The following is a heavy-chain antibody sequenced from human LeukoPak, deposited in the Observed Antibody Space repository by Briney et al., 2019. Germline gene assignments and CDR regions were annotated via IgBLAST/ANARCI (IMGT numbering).Heavy chain of an antibody. CDR2: ISGSGGST. J-gene: IGHJ4*02. CDR1: GFTFSSYA. CDR3: ATSPPYYDFWSGYSFFDY. D-gene: IGHD3-3*01. Sequence: ESGGSLRLSCAASGFTFSSYAMSWVRQAPGKGLEWVSAISGSGGSTYYADSVKGRFTISRDNSKNTLYLQMNSLRAEDTAVYYCATSPPYYDFWSGYSFFDYWGQGTLVTVSS. V-gene: IGHV3-23*01.